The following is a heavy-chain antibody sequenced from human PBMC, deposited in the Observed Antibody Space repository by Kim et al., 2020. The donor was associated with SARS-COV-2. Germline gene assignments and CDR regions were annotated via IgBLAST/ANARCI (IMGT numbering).Heavy chain of an antibody. J-gene: IGHJ4*02. Sequence: SETLSLTCAVYGGSFSGYYWSWIRQPPGKGLEWIGEINHSESTNYNPSLKSRVTISVDTSKNQFSLKLSSVTAADTAVYYCARGLRGELRGESTHYWGQGTLVTVSS. D-gene: IGHD3-10*01. V-gene: IGHV4-34*01. CDR2: INHSEST. CDR3: ARGLRGELRGESTHY. CDR1: GGSFSGYY.